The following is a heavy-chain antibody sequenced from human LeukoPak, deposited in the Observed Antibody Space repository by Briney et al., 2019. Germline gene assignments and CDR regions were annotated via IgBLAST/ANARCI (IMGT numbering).Heavy chain of an antibody. J-gene: IGHJ4*02. CDR2: IKHDGSEK. CDR3: ARSSCGGDCYLGFDY. CDR1: GGSFSGYY. Sequence: ETLSLTCAVYGGSFSGYYWTWVRQAPGKGLEWVANIKHDGSEKYYVDSVKGRFTISRDNADNSLYLQMSSLRAEDTAVYYCARSSCGGDCYLGFDYWGQGTLVTVSS. D-gene: IGHD2-21*02. V-gene: IGHV3-7*01.